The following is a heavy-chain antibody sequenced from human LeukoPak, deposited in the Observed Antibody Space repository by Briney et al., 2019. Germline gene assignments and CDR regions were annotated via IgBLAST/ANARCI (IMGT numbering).Heavy chain of an antibody. D-gene: IGHD3-3*01. CDR1: GGSISSYY. CDR3: ARGPQYYDFWSGPTDNWFDP. V-gene: IGHV4-59*08. J-gene: IGHJ5*02. Sequence: SETLSLTCTVSGGSISSYYWSWIRQPPGKGLEWIGYIYYSGSTNYNPSLKSRVTISVDTSKSQFSLKLSSVTAADTAVYYCARGPQYYDFWSGPTDNWFDPWGQGTLVTVSS. CDR2: IYYSGST.